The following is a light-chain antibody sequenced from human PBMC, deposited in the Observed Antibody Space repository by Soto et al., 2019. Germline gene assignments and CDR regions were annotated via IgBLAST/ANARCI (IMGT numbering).Light chain of an antibody. CDR1: QSLSSSY. V-gene: IGKV3-20*01. CDR2: GAS. CDR3: QQHGTSPIT. J-gene: IGKJ5*01. Sequence: ESVLLQSPRTLNLSTGERATLSCRASQSLSSSYLAWYQQKPGQAPRLLVYGASSRATGIPDRFSGSGSGTDFTLTISRLEPEDFAVYYCQQHGTSPITFGQGTRLEIK.